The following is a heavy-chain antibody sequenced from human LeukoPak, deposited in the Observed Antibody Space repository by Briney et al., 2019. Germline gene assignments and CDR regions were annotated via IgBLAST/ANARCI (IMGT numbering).Heavy chain of an antibody. CDR3: ARSGLTMVRGVVDY. CDR2: ISAHNGNT. J-gene: IGHJ4*02. Sequence: ASVKVSCKASGYTFTGYYMHWVRQAPGQGLEWMGWISAHNGNTNYAQKLQGRVTMTTDTSTSTAYMELRSLRFDDTAVYYCARSGLTMVRGVVDYWGQGTLVTVTA. D-gene: IGHD3-10*01. V-gene: IGHV1-18*04. CDR1: GYTFTGYY.